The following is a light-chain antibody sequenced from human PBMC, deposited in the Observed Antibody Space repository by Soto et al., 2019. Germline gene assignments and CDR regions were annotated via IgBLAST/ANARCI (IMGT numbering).Light chain of an antibody. Sequence: VLTQPPSVSAAPGQKVTISCSGSSSNIGNNYVSWYQQLPGTAPKLLIYENNKRPSGIPDRFSGSKSGTSATLGITGLQTGDEADYYCGTWDSSLSAVVFGGGTKVTVL. CDR3: GTWDSSLSAVV. CDR1: SSNIGNNY. CDR2: ENN. V-gene: IGLV1-51*02. J-gene: IGLJ2*01.